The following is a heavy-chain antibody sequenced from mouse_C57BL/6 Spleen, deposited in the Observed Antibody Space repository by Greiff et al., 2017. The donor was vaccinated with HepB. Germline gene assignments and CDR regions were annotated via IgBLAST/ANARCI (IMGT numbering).Heavy chain of an antibody. CDR3: ARFDYGNYGYFDY. CDR1: GYAFSSSW. Sequence: VQRVESGPELVKPGASVKISCKASGYAFSSSWMNWVKQRPGKGLEWIGRIYPGDGDTNYNGKFKGKATLTADKSSSTAYMQLSSLTSEDSAVYFCARFDYGNYGYFDYWGQGTTLTVSS. D-gene: IGHD2-1*01. CDR2: IYPGDGDT. V-gene: IGHV1-82*01. J-gene: IGHJ2*01.